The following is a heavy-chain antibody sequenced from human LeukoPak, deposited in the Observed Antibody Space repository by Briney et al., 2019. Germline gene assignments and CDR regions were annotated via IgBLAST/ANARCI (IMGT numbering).Heavy chain of an antibody. CDR1: GGSFSGYY. D-gene: IGHD3-3*01. Sequence: SETLSLTCAVYGGSFSGYYWSWIRQPPGKGLEWIGETNHSGSTNYNPSLKSRVTISVDTSKNQFSLKLSSVTAADTAVYYCARGGFTIFGVVPDYYYYYYMDVWGKGTTVTVSS. CDR2: TNHSGST. V-gene: IGHV4-34*01. CDR3: ARGGFTIFGVVPDYYYYYYMDV. J-gene: IGHJ6*03.